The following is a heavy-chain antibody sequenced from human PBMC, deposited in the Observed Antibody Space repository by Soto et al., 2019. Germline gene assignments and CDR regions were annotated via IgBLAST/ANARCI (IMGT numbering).Heavy chain of an antibody. CDR3: ARPHYCSDTSCYEAFDY. CDR2: IYYSGST. D-gene: IGHD2-2*01. Sequence: SETLSLTCTVSGGSISSSSYYWGWIRQPPGKGLEWIGGIYYSGSTYSNPSLKSRLTISVDTSKNQFSLKLTSVTAADTAVYYCARPHYCSDTSCYEAFDYWGQGTLVTVSS. V-gene: IGHV4-39*01. J-gene: IGHJ4*02. CDR1: GGSISSSSYY.